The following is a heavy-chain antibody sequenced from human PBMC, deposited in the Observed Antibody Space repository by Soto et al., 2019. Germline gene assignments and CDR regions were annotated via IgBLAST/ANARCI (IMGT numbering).Heavy chain of an antibody. CDR1: GFTFSSYD. J-gene: IGHJ6*02. Sequence: EVQLVESGGGLVQPGGSLRLSCAASGFTFSSYDMHWVRQATGKGLEWVSAIGTAGDTYYPGSVKGRFTISRENAKNSLYLQMNSLRVGDTAVYYCARGDSDHDYYYYGMDVWGQGTTVTVSS. CDR3: ARGDSDHDYYYYGMDV. D-gene: IGHD2-15*01. V-gene: IGHV3-13*01. CDR2: IGTAGDT.